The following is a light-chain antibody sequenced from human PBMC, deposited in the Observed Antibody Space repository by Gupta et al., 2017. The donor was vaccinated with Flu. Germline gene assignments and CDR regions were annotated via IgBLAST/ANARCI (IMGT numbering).Light chain of an antibody. CDR3: QQSSDLPPT. CDR1: QSIGSS. J-gene: IGKJ2*01. CDR2: HAS. Sequence: EVVLTQSPEFQSVTPKERVTITCRASQSIGSSLHWYQQRPKQSPKLLIKHASQSLSGVPSRFSGSGFGTDFTLIIDSLEAEDAATYYCQQSSDLPPTFGQGTKLEIK. V-gene: IGKV6-21*01.